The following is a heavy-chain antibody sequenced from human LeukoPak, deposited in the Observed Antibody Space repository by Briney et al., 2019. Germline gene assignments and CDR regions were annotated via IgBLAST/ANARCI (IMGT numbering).Heavy chain of an antibody. J-gene: IGHJ4*02. CDR1: EFTFSRYG. V-gene: IGHV3-33*01. CDR3: ARDGYSSAWHHRNLDY. CDR2: IWYDGSKK. D-gene: IGHD6-19*01. Sequence: GGSLRLSCAASEFTFSRYGMHWVRQAPGKGLEWVAVIWYDGSKKYYADSVKGRFTISRDNSKSTLYLQMNTLRAEDTAVYYCARDGYSSAWHHRNLDYWGQGTLVTVSS.